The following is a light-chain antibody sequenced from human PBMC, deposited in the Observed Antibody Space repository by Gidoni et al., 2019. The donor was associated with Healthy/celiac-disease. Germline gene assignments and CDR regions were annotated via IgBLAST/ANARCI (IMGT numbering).Light chain of an antibody. J-gene: IGKJ1*01. V-gene: IGKV3-11*01. CDR3: QQRSNWPWT. Sequence: ELVLTQSPATLSLSPGERATLSCRASPSVSSYLAWYQQKPGQAPRLLIYDASNRATGIPARFSGIGSGTDFTLTISSLEPEDFAVYYCQQRSNWPWTFXXXTKVEIK. CDR1: PSVSSY. CDR2: DAS.